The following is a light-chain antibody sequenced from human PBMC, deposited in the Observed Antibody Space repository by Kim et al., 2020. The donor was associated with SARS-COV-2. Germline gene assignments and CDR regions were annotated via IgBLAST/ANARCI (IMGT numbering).Light chain of an antibody. CDR2: DAY. J-gene: IGKJ4*01. Sequence: LSPGERVTLSCRASESVNNYLAWYQQKPGQGPRLLMYDAYNRATGIPARFSGSGSGTDFTLTISSLEPEDFAVYYCHQRNNWPLTFGGGTKVDIK. CDR1: ESVNNY. V-gene: IGKV3-11*01. CDR3: HQRNNWPLT.